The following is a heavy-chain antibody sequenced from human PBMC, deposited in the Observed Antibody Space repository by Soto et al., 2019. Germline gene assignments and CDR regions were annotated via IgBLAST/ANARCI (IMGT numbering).Heavy chain of an antibody. J-gene: IGHJ4*02. D-gene: IGHD2-15*01. CDR1: GFTFSSYA. CDR2: ISGSGGST. CDR3: ARLSLAGHIDY. Sequence: GGSLRLSCAASGFTFSSYAMSWVRQAPGKGLEWVSAISGSGGSTYYADSVKSRFTISRDNSKNTLYLQMNSLRAEDTAVYYCARLSLAGHIDYWGQGTLVTVSS. V-gene: IGHV3-23*01.